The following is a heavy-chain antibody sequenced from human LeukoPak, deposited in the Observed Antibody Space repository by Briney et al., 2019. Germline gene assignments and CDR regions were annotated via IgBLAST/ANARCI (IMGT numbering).Heavy chain of an antibody. J-gene: IGHJ4*02. Sequence: SETLSLTCTVSGASVRSDHWNWIRQPPGKGLEWIAYMHGSGSPNYNPSLASRLNLSVDATENLLSLKLTSVTAADTAVYFCARDPLLPKSSGYVDFWGQGILVTVSS. CDR2: MHGSGSP. V-gene: IGHV4-59*02. CDR1: GASVRSDH. CDR3: ARDPLLPKSSGYVDF. D-gene: IGHD3-22*01.